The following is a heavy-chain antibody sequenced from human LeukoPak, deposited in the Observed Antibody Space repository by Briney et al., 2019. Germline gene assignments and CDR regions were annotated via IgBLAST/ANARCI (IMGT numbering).Heavy chain of an antibody. J-gene: IGHJ6*03. CDR3: ARDRDTIFGVVGRNYMDV. CDR2: IYHSGST. V-gene: IGHV4-30-2*01. Sequence: SETLSLTCTVSGGSISSGGYYWSWIRQPPGKGLEWIGYIYHSGSTYYNPSLKSRVTISVDRSKNQFSLKLSSVTAADTAVYYCARDRDTIFGVVGRNYMDVWGKGTTVTVSS. CDR1: GGSISSGGYY. D-gene: IGHD3-3*01.